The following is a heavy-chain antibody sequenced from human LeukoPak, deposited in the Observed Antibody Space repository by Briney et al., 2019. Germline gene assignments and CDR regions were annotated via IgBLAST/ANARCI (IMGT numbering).Heavy chain of an antibody. V-gene: IGHV3-30*18. CDR3: AEDQYYYGSGFF. CDR1: GFTFSSYG. CDR2: ISYDGSNK. Sequence: GGSLRLSCAASGFTFSSYGMHWVRQAPGKGLEWVAVISYDGSNKYYADSVKGRFTISRDNSKNTLYLQMNSLRAEDTAVYYCAEDQYYYGSGFFWGQGTLVTVSS. J-gene: IGHJ4*02. D-gene: IGHD3-10*01.